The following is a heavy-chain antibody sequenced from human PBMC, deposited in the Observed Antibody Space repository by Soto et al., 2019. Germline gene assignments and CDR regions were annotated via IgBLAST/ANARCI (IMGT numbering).Heavy chain of an antibody. J-gene: IGHJ5*02. CDR1: GYPFSKYG. CDR2: IKPDNGDT. CDR3: ATSYDSAFDP. Sequence: QLQLVQSGAEVERPGASVRVSCKAYGYPFSKYGISWIRQAPGQGLEWMGWIKPDNGDTNYAQKFQGRVTMTTDTSSNTAYMELTSLRSDDTAVYYCATSYDSAFDPWGQGTLVSVSS. D-gene: IGHD5-12*01. V-gene: IGHV1-18*04.